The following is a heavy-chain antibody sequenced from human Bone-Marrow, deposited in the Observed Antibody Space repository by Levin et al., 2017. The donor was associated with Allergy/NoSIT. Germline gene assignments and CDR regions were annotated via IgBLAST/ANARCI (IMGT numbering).Heavy chain of an antibody. CDR2: IAPMFGKV. J-gene: IGHJ5*02. V-gene: IGHV1-69*01. Sequence: PGGSLRLSCKASGGIFNSYVIAWVRQSPGEGLEWMGGIAPMFGKVDYAQKFQGRVTIIADESTSTAYMELRGLRFQDTAVHYCARDRGISVTIGGFDPWGQGTLVTV. D-gene: IGHD4-17*01. CDR3: ARDRGISVTIGGFDP. CDR1: GGIFNSYV.